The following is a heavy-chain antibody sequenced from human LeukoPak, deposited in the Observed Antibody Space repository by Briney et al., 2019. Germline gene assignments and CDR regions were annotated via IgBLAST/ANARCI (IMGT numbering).Heavy chain of an antibody. CDR2: ISYDGSNK. CDR1: GFTFSSYG. V-gene: IGHV3-30*18. Sequence: PGGSLRLSCAASGFTFSSYGMHWVRQAPGKGLEWVAVISYDGSNKYYADSVKGRFTISRDNSKNTLYLQMNSLRAGDTAVYYCAKDRAGAFDYWGQGTLVTVSS. J-gene: IGHJ4*02. D-gene: IGHD6-13*01. CDR3: AKDRAGAFDY.